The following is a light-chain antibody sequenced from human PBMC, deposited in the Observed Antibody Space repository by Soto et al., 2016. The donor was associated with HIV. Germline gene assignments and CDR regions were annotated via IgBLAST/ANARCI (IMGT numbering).Light chain of an antibody. CDR2: DDG. J-gene: IGLJ2*01. V-gene: IGLV3-21*01. Sequence: SYELTQPLSVSVAPGKTAKIPCAGDNIGSKTVDWYQQKPGQAPVLVVHDDGDRPSGIPERFSGSNSANTATLTIGGVEAGDEADYYCQVWDTSSDHVVFGGGTKLTVL. CDR3: QVWDTSSDHVV. CDR1: NIGSKT.